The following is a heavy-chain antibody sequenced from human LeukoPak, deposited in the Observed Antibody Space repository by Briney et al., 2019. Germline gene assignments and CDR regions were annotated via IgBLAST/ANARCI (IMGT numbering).Heavy chain of an antibody. J-gene: IGHJ4*02. CDR1: GCSINSHY. CDR2: SFYTGNT. D-gene: IGHD3-10*01. Sequence: PSETLSLTCSVSGCSINSHYWSWIRQPPGKRLEWIGYSFYTGNTNYNPSLASRVTMSVDTSRAQFFLRLSPVTAADTAIYYCASRPADTTWYGVFDDWSQGTLVTVSS. CDR3: ASRPADTTWYGVFDD. V-gene: IGHV4-59*11.